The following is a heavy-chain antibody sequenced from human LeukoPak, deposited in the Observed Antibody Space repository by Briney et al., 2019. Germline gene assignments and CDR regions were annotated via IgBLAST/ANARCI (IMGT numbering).Heavy chain of an antibody. CDR1: GYTFTGYY. J-gene: IGHJ4*02. V-gene: IGHV1-2*04. Sequence: ASVKVSCKASGYTFTGYYMHWVRQAPGQGLEWMGWINPNSGGTNYAQKFQGWVTMTRDTSISTAFMELSRLRSDDTAVYYCARGGSLAVAPHQYYFDYWGQGTLVTVSS. D-gene: IGHD6-19*01. CDR3: ARGGSLAVAPHQYYFDY. CDR2: INPNSGGT.